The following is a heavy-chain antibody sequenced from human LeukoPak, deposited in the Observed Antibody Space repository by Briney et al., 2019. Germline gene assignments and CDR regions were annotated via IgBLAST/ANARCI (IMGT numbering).Heavy chain of an antibody. Sequence: GESLKISCKGSGYTFTSYWIGWVRQMPGKDLEWMGIIYPGDSETRYSPSFRGQVTISVDKSISTAYLQWSSLRASDTAMYYCARQATIDYFDYWGQGTLVTVSS. V-gene: IGHV5-51*01. CDR3: ARQATIDYFDY. D-gene: IGHD5-24*01. CDR1: GYTFTSYW. CDR2: IYPGDSET. J-gene: IGHJ4*02.